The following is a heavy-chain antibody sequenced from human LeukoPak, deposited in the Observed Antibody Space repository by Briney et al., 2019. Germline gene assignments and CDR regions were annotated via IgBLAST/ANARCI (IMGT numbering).Heavy chain of an antibody. CDR3: AKEIWPTVTTPGHTHFDY. CDR2: IRYDGRNK. J-gene: IGHJ4*02. CDR1: GFIFNSYG. D-gene: IGHD4-17*01. Sequence: GGSLRLSCAASGFIFNSYGMHWVRQAPGKGLEWVAFIRYDGRNKYYADSVKGRFTISRDNSKNTLCLQMNSLRAEDTAVYYCAKEIWPTVTTPGHTHFDYWGQGTLVTVSS. V-gene: IGHV3-30*02.